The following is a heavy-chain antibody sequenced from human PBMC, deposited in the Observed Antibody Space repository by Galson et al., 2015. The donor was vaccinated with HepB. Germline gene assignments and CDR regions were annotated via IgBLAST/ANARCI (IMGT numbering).Heavy chain of an antibody. CDR1: GFTFSSYT. J-gene: IGHJ2*01. Sequence: SLRLSCAASGFTFSSYTMSWVRQAPGEGLQWVSSVSSNSQYIFYADSVKGRFTISRDTAKSSLFLQMNSLRADDTAVYYCARGGTELDYYFDLWGRGTLVTVSS. V-gene: IGHV3-21*01. CDR2: VSSNSQYI. D-gene: IGHD1-1*01. CDR3: ARGGTELDYYFDL.